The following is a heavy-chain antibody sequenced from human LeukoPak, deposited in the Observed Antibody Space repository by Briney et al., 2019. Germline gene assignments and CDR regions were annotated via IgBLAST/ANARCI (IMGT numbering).Heavy chain of an antibody. D-gene: IGHD2-2*03. V-gene: IGHV1-24*01. J-gene: IGHJ5*02. CDR1: GYTLTELS. CDR2: FDPEGGET. CDR3: ATVGYCSSTSCYQYNWFDP. Sequence: ASVKVSCKVSGYTLTELSMHWVRQAPGKGLEWMGGFDPEGGETIYAQKFQGRVTMTEDTSTDTAYMELSSLRSEDTAVYYCATVGYCSSTSCYQYNWFDPWGQGTLVTVSS.